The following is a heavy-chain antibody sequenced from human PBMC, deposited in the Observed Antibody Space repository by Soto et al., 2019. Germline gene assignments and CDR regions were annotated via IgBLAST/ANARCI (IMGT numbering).Heavy chain of an antibody. Sequence: SETLSLTCTVSGGSISCYYWSWIRQPPGKGLEWIGYIYYSGSTKYNPSLKSRITISIDTSKNQFSLKLSSVTAADTAVYYCAALWTGFYGMDVWGQGTTVTVSS. J-gene: IGHJ6*02. V-gene: IGHV4-59*01. CDR2: IYYSGST. D-gene: IGHD3-3*01. CDR1: GGSISCYY. CDR3: AALWTGFYGMDV.